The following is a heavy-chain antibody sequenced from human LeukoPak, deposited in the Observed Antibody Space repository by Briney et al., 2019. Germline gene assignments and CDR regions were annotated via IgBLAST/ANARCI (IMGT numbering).Heavy chain of an antibody. CDR3: ARAYYDPTLVAFDI. CDR2: IYTSGST. Sequence: PSETLSLTCTVSGGSISSGSYYWSWIRQPAGKGLEWIGRIYTSGSTNYNPSLKSRVTISVDTSKNQFSLKLSSVTAADTAVYYCARAYYDPTLVAFDIWGQGTMVTVSS. V-gene: IGHV4-61*02. D-gene: IGHD3-22*01. CDR1: GGSISSGSYY. J-gene: IGHJ3*02.